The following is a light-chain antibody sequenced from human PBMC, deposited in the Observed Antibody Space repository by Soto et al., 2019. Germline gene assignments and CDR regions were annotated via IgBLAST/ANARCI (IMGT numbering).Light chain of an antibody. CDR1: QSVRNNY. V-gene: IGKV3-20*01. Sequence: EIVMTQSPATLSVSPGARAPLSCRARQSVRNNYLAWSQHNPGQDPRLLIYGASNRATGIPDRFSGSGSGTDLTLTISGPEPEDFAVYYRQRYGSSGTFGQGTKVDIK. CDR2: GAS. CDR3: QRYGSSGT. J-gene: IGKJ1*01.